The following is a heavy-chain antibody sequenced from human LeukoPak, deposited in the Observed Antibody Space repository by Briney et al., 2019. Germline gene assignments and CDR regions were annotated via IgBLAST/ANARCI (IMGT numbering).Heavy chain of an antibody. V-gene: IGHV3-30*09. CDR3: ARGPTRSLRVGEFDF. Sequence: GRSLRLSCAASGFPFSYCSMHWVRQAPGKGLEWVAVISYDEDNKYYADSVKGRFAISRDNSKDTLYLQMNSLRAGDTAVYYCARGPTRSLRVGEFDFWGQGTLVTVSS. CDR2: ISYDEDNK. J-gene: IGHJ4*02. CDR1: GFPFSYCS. D-gene: IGHD1-26*01.